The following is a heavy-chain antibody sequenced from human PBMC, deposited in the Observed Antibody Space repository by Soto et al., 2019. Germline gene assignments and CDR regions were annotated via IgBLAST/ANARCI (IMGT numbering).Heavy chain of an antibody. Sequence: SVKVSCTASGFTFTSSAVQWVRQARGQRLEWIGWIVVGSGNTNYAQKFQERVTITRDMSTSTAYMELSSLRSEDTAVYYCAADLNYDFWSGYRLDYWGQGTLVTVSS. CDR2: IVVGSGNT. D-gene: IGHD3-3*01. J-gene: IGHJ4*02. CDR3: AADLNYDFWSGYRLDY. CDR1: GFTFTSSA. V-gene: IGHV1-58*01.